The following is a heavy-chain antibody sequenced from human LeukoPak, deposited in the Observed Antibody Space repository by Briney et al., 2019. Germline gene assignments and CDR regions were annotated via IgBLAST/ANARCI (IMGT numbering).Heavy chain of an antibody. V-gene: IGHV1-46*03. CDR3: ARARYYYYYMDV. CDR1: GYTFTSYY. CDR2: INPSGGST. J-gene: IGHJ6*03. Sequence: ASVKVSCKXSGYTFTSYYMHWVRQAPRQGLEWMGIINPSGGSTSYAQKFQGRVTMTRDTSTSTVYMELSSLRSEDTAVYYCARARYYYYYMDVWGKGTTVTVSS.